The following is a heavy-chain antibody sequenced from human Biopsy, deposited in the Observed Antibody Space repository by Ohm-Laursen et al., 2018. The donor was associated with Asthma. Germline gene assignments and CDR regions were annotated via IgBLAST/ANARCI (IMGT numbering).Heavy chain of an antibody. CDR2: IYSGGRS. CDR1: GFTVSRDY. D-gene: IGHD3-22*01. J-gene: IGHJ4*02. Sequence: SLRLSCAASGFTVSRDYMFWVRKAPGKGLEWVSVIYSGGRSHTADTLWGRFTISRDYSKNTLYLHMHSLRAKDTAVYYCARGDSSNWSHYYFDYWGQGTLVTVSS. CDR3: ARGDSSNWSHYYFDY. V-gene: IGHV3-53*01.